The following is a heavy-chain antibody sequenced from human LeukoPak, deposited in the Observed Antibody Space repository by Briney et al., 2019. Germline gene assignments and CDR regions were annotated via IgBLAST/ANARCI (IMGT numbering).Heavy chain of an antibody. Sequence: ASVKVSCKASGYTFTSYGISWVRQAPGQGLEWMGWISAYNGNTNYAQKLQGRVTMTTDTSTSTAYMELRSLRSDDTAVYYCARDSGGPTSGSYLNWFDPWGQGTLVTVSS. D-gene: IGHD3-10*01. J-gene: IGHJ5*02. CDR3: ARDSGGPTSGSYLNWFDP. V-gene: IGHV1-18*04. CDR1: GYTFTSYG. CDR2: ISAYNGNT.